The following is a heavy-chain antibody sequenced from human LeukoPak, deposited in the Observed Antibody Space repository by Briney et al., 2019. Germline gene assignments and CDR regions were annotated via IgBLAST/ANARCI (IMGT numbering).Heavy chain of an antibody. Sequence: GESLKISCWGSGYTLSNYWIAWVRQTPGKGLDWIGIIYPGDSHTRYSPSSQGQVTISADKSSGTAYLQWNSLKASDTAIYYCARLYTRLTRSIWGRFDPRGQGTLVTVSS. CDR3: ARLYTRLTRSIWGRFDP. V-gene: IGHV5-51*01. J-gene: IGHJ5*02. CDR1: GYTLSNYW. D-gene: IGHD3-16*01. CDR2: IYPGDSHT.